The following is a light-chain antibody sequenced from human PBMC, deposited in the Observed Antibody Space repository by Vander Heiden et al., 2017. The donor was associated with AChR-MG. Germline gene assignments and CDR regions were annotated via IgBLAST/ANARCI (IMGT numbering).Light chain of an antibody. CDR2: EGS. CDR1: SSDVRSYNL. J-gene: IGLJ1*01. V-gene: IGLV2-23*01. Sequence: QSALTQPAPVSGSPGPSITISCTGTSSDVRSYNLVSRYQQQPGKAPKLMIYEGSKRPSGVSNRFSGSKSGNTSSLTISGLQAEDEADYYCCSYAGSSTSPYVFGTGTKVTVL. CDR3: CSYAGSSTSPYV.